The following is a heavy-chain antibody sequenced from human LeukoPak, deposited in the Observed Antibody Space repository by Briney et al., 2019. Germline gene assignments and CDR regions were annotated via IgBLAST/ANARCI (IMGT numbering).Heavy chain of an antibody. V-gene: IGHV3-74*01. J-gene: IGHJ4*02. D-gene: IGHD2-2*01. CDR2: INSVGSRT. Sequence: PGGSLRLSCAASGFTFSSHWMHWVRQAPGKGLVWVSRINSVGSRTDYADSVKGRFTISRDNSKNTLYLQMNSLRAEDTAVYYCARDRSSNEYYFDYWGQGTLVTVSS. CDR1: GFTFSSHW. CDR3: ARDRSSNEYYFDY.